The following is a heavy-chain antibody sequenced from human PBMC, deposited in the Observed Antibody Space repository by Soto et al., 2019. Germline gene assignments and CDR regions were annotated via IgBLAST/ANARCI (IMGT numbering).Heavy chain of an antibody. Sequence: ETLSLTCGVYGGSFSGYYWNWIRQPPGKGLEWVANIKQDGSEQYYVDSVKGRFTISRNNAKNSLYLQMNSLRAEDTAVFYCARDFDVWGRGTLVTVSS. CDR1: GGSFSGYY. J-gene: IGHJ2*01. CDR3: ARDFDV. V-gene: IGHV3-7*01. CDR2: IKQDGSEQ.